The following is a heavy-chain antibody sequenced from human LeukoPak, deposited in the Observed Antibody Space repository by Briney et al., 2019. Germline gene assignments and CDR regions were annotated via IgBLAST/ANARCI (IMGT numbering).Heavy chain of an antibody. CDR1: GGSFSGYY. J-gene: IGHJ4*02. Sequence: SETLSLTCAVYGGSFSGYYWSWIRQPPGKGLEWIGEINHSGSTNYNPSLKSRVTISVDTSKNQFSLKLSSVTAADTAVYYCATRGDSIAAAGFDYWGQGTLVTVSS. CDR2: INHSGST. CDR3: ATRGDSIAAAGFDY. V-gene: IGHV4-34*01. D-gene: IGHD6-13*01.